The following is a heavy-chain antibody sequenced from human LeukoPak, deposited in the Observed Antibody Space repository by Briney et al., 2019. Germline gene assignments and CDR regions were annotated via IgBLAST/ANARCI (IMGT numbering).Heavy chain of an antibody. D-gene: IGHD3-22*01. CDR2: IKDDGSEK. CDR3: AGPYYVNYYGMDV. Sequence: PGGSLRLSCAGSGFTFSSHWMNWVRQAPGKGLEWVASIKDDGSEKHFLDSVNGRFAISRDNAKNSLYLQMNSLRAEDTAVYYCAGPYYVNYYGMDVWGQGTTVTVSS. J-gene: IGHJ6*02. V-gene: IGHV3-7*04. CDR1: GFTFSSHW.